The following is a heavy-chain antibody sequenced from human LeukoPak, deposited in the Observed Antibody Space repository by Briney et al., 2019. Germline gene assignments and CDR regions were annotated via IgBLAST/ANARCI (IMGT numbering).Heavy chain of an antibody. CDR2: VNSDGSSA. CDR3: ARETIYDFRSDYHIDY. J-gene: IGHJ4*02. D-gene: IGHD3-3*01. CDR1: GFTFSNYW. Sequence: PGGSLRLSCVASGFTFSNYWMRWVRQAPGKGLVRASRVNSDGSSATYADSVKGRFTIARDNAKNTVYLQMNSLRAEDTAVYYCARETIYDFRSDYHIDYWGQGTLVTVSS. V-gene: IGHV3-74*03.